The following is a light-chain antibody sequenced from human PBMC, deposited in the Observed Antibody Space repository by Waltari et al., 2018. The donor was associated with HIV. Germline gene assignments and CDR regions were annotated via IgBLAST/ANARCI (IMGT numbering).Light chain of an antibody. V-gene: IGKV1D-16*01. CDR3: QQYKTFPLT. Sequence: DIQMTQSPSSLSASVGDRLTITCLASQGVSSWVAWYQHKPDKAPKALIYAATNLQSGVPSRFSGSGSGTIFTLIISSLQPEDFATYYCQQYKTFPLTFGGGTKV. CDR1: QGVSSW. J-gene: IGKJ4*01. CDR2: AAT.